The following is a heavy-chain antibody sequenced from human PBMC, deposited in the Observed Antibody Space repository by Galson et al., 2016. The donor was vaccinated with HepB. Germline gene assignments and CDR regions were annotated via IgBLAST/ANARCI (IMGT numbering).Heavy chain of an antibody. D-gene: IGHD6-19*01. V-gene: IGHV3-30*18. CDR3: AKEPSRGWPNLDY. J-gene: IGHJ4*01. CDR2: VSSRGNSI. Sequence: SLRLSCAASGFTFSRYSLHWVRQAPGKGLEWVAVVSSRGNSIHYADSVKGRFTISRDNSKNTLYLQMNSLRVEDTALYYCAKEPSRGWPNLDYWGQAPWSLSPQ. CDR1: GFTFSRYS.